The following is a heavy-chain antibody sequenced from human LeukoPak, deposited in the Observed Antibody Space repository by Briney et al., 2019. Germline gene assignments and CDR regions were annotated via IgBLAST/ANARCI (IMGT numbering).Heavy chain of an antibody. Sequence: GESLRLSCAASGFTFSSSWMSWVRQAPGKGLEWAADIKQDGSKKFHVDSVKGRFTISRDNAKMSLYLQMNSLRAEDTAVYYCARDRGWLQFDSWGQGTLVTVSS. V-gene: IGHV3-7*04. CDR3: ARDRGWLQFDS. CDR2: IKQDGSKK. J-gene: IGHJ4*02. D-gene: IGHD5-24*01. CDR1: GFTFSSSW.